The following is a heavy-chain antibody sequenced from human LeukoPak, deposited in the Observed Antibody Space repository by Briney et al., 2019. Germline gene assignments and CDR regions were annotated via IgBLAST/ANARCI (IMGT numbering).Heavy chain of an antibody. J-gene: IGHJ4*02. Sequence: GGSLRLSCAASGFTFSSYSMNWVRQAPGKGLEWVSSISSSSSYIYYADSVKGRFTISRDNAKNSLYLQMNSLRAEDTAVYYCARDESDSSGYNPFFDYWGQGTLVTVSS. CDR2: ISSSSSYI. CDR1: GFTFSSYS. V-gene: IGHV3-21*01. CDR3: ARDESDSSGYNPFFDY. D-gene: IGHD3-22*01.